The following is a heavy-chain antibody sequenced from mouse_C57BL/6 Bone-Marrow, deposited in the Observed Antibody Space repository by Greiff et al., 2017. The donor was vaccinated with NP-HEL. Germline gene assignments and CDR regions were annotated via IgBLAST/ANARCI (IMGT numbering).Heavy chain of an antibody. V-gene: IGHV15-2*01. CDR1: DSEVFPIAY. D-gene: IGHD2-3*01. Sequence: QVQLQQSGSELRSPGSSVKLSCKDFDSEVFPIAYMSWVRQKPGHGFEWIGGILPSIGRTIYGEKFEDKATLDADTLSNTAYLELNSLTSEDSAIYYCARPDGYYAYWYFDVWGTGTTVTVSS. J-gene: IGHJ1*03. CDR2: ILPSIGRT. CDR3: ARPDGYYAYWYFDV.